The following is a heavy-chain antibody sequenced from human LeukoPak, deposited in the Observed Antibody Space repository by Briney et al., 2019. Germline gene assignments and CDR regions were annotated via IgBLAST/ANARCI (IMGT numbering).Heavy chain of an antibody. V-gene: IGHV3-48*03. Sequence: SGGSLRLSCAASGFTFSSYEMNWVRQAPGKGLEWVSYISSSGSTIYYADSVKGRFTISRDNAKNSLYLQMNSLRAEDTAVYYCARDSMYAFDIWGQGTVVTVSS. CDR1: GFTFSSYE. CDR3: ARDSMYAFDI. CDR2: ISSSGSTI. J-gene: IGHJ3*02. D-gene: IGHD2-2*01.